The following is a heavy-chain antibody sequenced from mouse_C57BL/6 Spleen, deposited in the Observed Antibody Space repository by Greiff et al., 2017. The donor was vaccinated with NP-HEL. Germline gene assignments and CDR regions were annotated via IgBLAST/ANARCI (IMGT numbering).Heavy chain of an antibody. V-gene: IGHV1-69*01. D-gene: IGHD1-1*01. Sequence: QVQLQQPGAELVMPGASVKLSCKASGYTFTSYWMHWVKQRPGQGLEWIGEIDPSDSYTNYNQKFKGKSTLTVDKSSSTAYMQLSSLTSEDSAVYYCARSITTVDHFDVWGTGTTVTVSS. CDR2: IDPSDSYT. CDR1: GYTFTSYW. CDR3: ARSITTVDHFDV. J-gene: IGHJ1*03.